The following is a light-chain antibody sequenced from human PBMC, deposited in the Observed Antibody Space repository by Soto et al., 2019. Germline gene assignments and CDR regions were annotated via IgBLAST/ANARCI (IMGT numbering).Light chain of an antibody. CDR1: SSNIGSNT. CDR2: SNN. CDR3: AAWYDSLNGPV. Sequence: QPVLTQPPSASGTPGQRVTISCSGSSSNIGSNTVNWYQQHPGTAPKLLIYSNNQRPSGVPDRFSGSKSGTSASLAISGLQSEDEADYYCAAWYDSLNGPVFGTGTKLTVL. J-gene: IGLJ1*01. V-gene: IGLV1-44*01.